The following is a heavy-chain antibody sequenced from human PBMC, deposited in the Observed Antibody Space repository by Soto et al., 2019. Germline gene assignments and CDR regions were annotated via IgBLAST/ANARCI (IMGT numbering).Heavy chain of an antibody. Sequence: QVQLVQSGAEVKKPGASVKVSCKASGYTFTSYSMHWVRQTPGQRLEWMGWINAGNGDTTYSQKFQDRITITRDTSASTAYMELSGLRSEDTAVYYCARDFVQQNLAFWGQGTLVTVSP. CDR2: INAGNGDT. J-gene: IGHJ4*02. V-gene: IGHV1-3*01. D-gene: IGHD6-13*01. CDR1: GYTFTSYS. CDR3: ARDFVQQNLAF.